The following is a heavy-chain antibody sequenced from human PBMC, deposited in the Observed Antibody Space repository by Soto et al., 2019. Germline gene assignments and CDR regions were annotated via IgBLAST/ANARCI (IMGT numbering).Heavy chain of an antibody. Sequence: QVQLVQSGAEVKKPGSSVKVSCKASGGTFSSYAISWVRQAPGQGLEWMGGIIPIFGTANYAQKFQGRVTITADESTSTAYMELSSRRSEDTAVYYCARDCSGGSRAPCIYYGMDVWGQGTTVTVSS. CDR2: IIPIFGTA. CDR1: GGTFSSYA. V-gene: IGHV1-69*01. J-gene: IGHJ6*02. CDR3: ARDCSGGSRAPCIYYGMDV. D-gene: IGHD2-15*01.